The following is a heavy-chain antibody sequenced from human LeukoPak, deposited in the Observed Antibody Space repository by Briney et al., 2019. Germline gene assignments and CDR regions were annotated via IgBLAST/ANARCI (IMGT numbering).Heavy chain of an antibody. V-gene: IGHV6-1*01. Sequence: SQTLSLTCAISGDSVSSNSTAWNWIRQSPSRGLEWLGRTYYRSKWYNDYTVSVKSRITFNPDTSKNQFSLHLNSVTPEDTAVYYCVRKGLSADSFDIWGQGTLVTVSS. CDR1: GDSVSSNSTA. CDR2: TYYRSKWYN. J-gene: IGHJ3*02. CDR3: VRKGLSADSFDI. D-gene: IGHD4/OR15-4a*01.